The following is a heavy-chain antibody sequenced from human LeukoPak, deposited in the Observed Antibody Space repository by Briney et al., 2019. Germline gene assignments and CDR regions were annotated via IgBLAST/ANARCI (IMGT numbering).Heavy chain of an antibody. V-gene: IGHV3-7*01. D-gene: IGHD3-10*01. J-gene: IGHJ4*02. Sequence: PGGSLRLSRVTSGVTFNKYWLTWVRQPPGKGLEWVANINKDDSQIYYLESVEGRFTITRDNAKNSLHLQMNSLRVEDTAIYYCARGYYYSGTYYLSFFDYWGQGTLVTVSS. CDR2: INKDDSQI. CDR3: ARGYYYSGTYYLSFFDY. CDR1: GVTFNKYW.